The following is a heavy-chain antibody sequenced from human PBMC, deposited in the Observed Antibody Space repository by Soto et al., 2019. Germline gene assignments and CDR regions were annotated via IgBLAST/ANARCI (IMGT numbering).Heavy chain of an antibody. V-gene: IGHV1-69*01. CDR3: ARGWGYDSNDYYYAY. Sequence: QVQLVQSGAEVRKPGSSVNVSCKASGGTFSRHAISWVRQAPGQGLEWMGGIIPIFGTANHAQKFQGRVTIIADESTSTVYMELSRLRSEDTAMYYCARGWGYDSNDYYYAYWGQGTLGIVSS. CDR1: GGTFSRHA. D-gene: IGHD3-22*01. CDR2: IIPIFGTA. J-gene: IGHJ4*02.